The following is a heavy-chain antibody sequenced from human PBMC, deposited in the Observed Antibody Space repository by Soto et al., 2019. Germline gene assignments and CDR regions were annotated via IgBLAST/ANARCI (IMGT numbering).Heavy chain of an antibody. CDR1: GFDFSNYW. Sequence: EVQLVESGGGLVQPGGSLRLSCGASGFDFSNYWMHWVRQAPGKGLVLVSRINGDGSDTKYADSVKGRFTISRDNARNTVYLQMNSLRADATAVYYCARDQTTGDWFDAWGQGALVTVSS. CDR3: ARDQTTGDWFDA. D-gene: IGHD4-17*01. J-gene: IGHJ5*02. CDR2: INGDGSDT. V-gene: IGHV3-74*03.